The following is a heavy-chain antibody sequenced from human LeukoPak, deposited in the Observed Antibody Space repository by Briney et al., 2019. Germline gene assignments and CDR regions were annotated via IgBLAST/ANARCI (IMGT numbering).Heavy chain of an antibody. V-gene: IGHV3-23*01. CDR1: GFTFSSYA. Sequence: GGSLRLSCAASGFTFSSYAMSWVRQAPGKGLEWDSAISGSGGSTYYADSVKGRFTISRDNSKNTLYLQMNSLRAEDTAVYYCAKFNSSRQGGYFDYWGQGTLVTVSS. CDR2: ISGSGGST. J-gene: IGHJ4*02. CDR3: AKFNSSRQGGYFDY. D-gene: IGHD6-13*01.